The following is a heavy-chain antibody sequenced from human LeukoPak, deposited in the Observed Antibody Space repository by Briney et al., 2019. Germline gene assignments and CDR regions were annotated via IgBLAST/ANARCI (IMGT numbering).Heavy chain of an antibody. J-gene: IGHJ4*02. CDR1: GFTSDDYG. D-gene: IGHD3-10*01. Sequence: PGGSLRLSCAASGFTSDDYGMSWVRQAPGKGLEWVSGIHRNGGSTGYADSVKGRFTISRDTAKNSLYLQINSLRAEDTALYHCARGNSNFDYWGQGTLVTVSS. CDR2: IHRNGGST. CDR3: ARGNSNFDY. V-gene: IGHV3-20*01.